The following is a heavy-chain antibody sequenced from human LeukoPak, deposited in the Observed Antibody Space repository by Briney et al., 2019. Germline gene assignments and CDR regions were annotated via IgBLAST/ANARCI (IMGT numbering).Heavy chain of an antibody. CDR2: ISYDGRNK. J-gene: IGHJ6*02. Sequence: GRSLKLFCEASGFTFSRNGMHWVRQAPGKGLEWVAVISYDGRNKYYADSVRGRFTISRDNSENTLYPQMNSLKAEDTAVFYCAKDRGELWFYGLDVWGQGTTVTVSS. V-gene: IGHV3-30*18. CDR3: AKDRGELWFYGLDV. D-gene: IGHD3-10*01. CDR1: GFTFSRNG.